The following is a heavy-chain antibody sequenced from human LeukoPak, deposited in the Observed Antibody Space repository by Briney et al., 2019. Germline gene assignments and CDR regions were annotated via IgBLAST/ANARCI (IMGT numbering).Heavy chain of an antibody. CDR3: ASSSRLLWSLGV. D-gene: IGHD3-10*01. CDR1: GGSFSGYY. J-gene: IGHJ6*02. Sequence: PSETLSLTCAVYGGSFSGYYWSWIRQPPGEGLEWIGEINHSGSTNYNPSLKSRVTISVDTSKNQFSLKLSSVTAADTAVYYCASSSRLLWSLGVWGQGTTVTVSS. V-gene: IGHV4-34*01. CDR2: INHSGST.